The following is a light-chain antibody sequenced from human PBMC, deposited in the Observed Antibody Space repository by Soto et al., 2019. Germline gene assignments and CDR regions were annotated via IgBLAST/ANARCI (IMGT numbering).Light chain of an antibody. CDR2: EAS. CDR1: QTVLNRQ. J-gene: IGKJ1*01. Sequence: EIVLTQSPGTLSLSPGERVTLSCRASQTVLNRQLVWYQQKPGQAPRLLIYEASSRAAGIPDRFSGSGTGTDFSLTISRLEPEDFAVYYCQQYGSTPRTFGQGTKVEVK. V-gene: IGKV3-20*01. CDR3: QQYGSTPRT.